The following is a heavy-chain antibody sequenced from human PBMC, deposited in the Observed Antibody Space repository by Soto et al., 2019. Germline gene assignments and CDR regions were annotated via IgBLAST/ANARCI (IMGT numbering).Heavy chain of an antibody. CDR1: GYTFTSYG. D-gene: IGHD3-3*01. Sequence: EASVKVSCKAAGYTFTSYGISWVRQAPGQGLEWMGWISAYNGNTNYAQKLQGRVTMTTDTSTSTAYMELRSLRSDDTAVYYCARTTLRFLEWLFPEPFDYWGQGTLVTVSS. CDR3: ARTTLRFLEWLFPEPFDY. CDR2: ISAYNGNT. V-gene: IGHV1-18*01. J-gene: IGHJ4*02.